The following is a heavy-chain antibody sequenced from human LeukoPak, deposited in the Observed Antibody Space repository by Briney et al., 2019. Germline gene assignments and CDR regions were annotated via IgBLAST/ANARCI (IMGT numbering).Heavy chain of an antibody. CDR2: IRYDGSNK. V-gene: IGHV3-30*02. D-gene: IGHD6-19*01. Sequence: GGSLRLSCAASGFTFSSYGMYWVRHAPGKGLEWVAFIRYDGSNKYYADSVKGRFTISRDNSKNTVYLQMDSLRAEDTAVYYCAKANDIGGWYVSIDYWGQGTLVTVSS. J-gene: IGHJ4*02. CDR3: AKANDIGGWYVSIDY. CDR1: GFTFSSYG.